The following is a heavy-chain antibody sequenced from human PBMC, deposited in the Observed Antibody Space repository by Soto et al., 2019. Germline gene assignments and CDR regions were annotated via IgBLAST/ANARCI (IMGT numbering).Heavy chain of an antibody. J-gene: IGHJ4*02. CDR2: ISYDGSNK. D-gene: IGHD5-12*01. CDR3: ARDPGYSGYDLTFDY. Sequence: GGSLRLSCAASGFTFSSYAMHWVRQAPGKGLEWVAVISYDGSNKYYADSVKGRFTISRDNSKNTLYLQMNSLRAEDTAVYYCARDPGYSGYDLTFDYWGQGTLVTVSS. CDR1: GFTFSSYA. V-gene: IGHV3-30-3*01.